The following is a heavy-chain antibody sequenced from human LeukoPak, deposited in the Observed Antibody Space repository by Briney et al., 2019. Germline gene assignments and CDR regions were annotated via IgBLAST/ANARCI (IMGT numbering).Heavy chain of an antibody. V-gene: IGHV1-18*01. CDR2: ISPYTTKT. CDR1: GYIFISYG. D-gene: IGHD1-26*01. Sequence: GASVKVSCKASGYIFISYGITWVRQAPGQGLEWMGWISPYTTKTNYAQSLQGRVTMTTDTSTSTAYMELRSLRSDDTAVYYCAREGGVGPTAPPDYYSYQMDVWGKGTTVTVSS. CDR3: AREGGVGPTAPPDYYSYQMDV. J-gene: IGHJ6*03.